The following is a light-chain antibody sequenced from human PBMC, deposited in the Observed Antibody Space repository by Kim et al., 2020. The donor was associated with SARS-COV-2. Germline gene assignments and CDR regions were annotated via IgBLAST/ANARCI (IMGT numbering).Light chain of an antibody. CDR2: DAS. V-gene: IGKV3-11*01. CDR1: QSVSSY. Sequence: EIVLTQSPATLSLSPGERATLSCRASQSVSSYLAWYQQKPGQGPRLLIYDASNRATGIPARFSGSGSGTDFTLTISSLEPEDFAVYYCQQRYTWPLSFGGGTKVEIK. J-gene: IGKJ4*01. CDR3: QQRYTWPLS.